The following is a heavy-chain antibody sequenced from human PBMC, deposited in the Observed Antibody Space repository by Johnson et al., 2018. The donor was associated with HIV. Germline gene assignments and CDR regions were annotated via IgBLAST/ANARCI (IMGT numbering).Heavy chain of an antibody. D-gene: IGHD1-26*01. V-gene: IGHV3-11*04. CDR3: ARDRKGEWELLRSAFDI. Sequence: QVQLVESGGVVVQPGGSLRLSCAASGFTFSDYYMSWIRQAPGKGLEWVSYISSSGSTIYYADSVKGRFTISRDNAKNSLYLQMNSLRAEDTAVYYCARDRKGEWELLRSAFDIWGQGTMVTVSS. J-gene: IGHJ3*02. CDR2: ISSSGSTI. CDR1: GFTFSDYY.